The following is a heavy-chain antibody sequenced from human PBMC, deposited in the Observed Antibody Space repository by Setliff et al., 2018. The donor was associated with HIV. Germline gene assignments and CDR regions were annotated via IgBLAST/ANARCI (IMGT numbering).Heavy chain of an antibody. CDR2: INPKSGGT. Sequence: ASVKVSCKAFGYTFTGYYMHWVRQAPGQGPEWLGRINPKSGGTRYAQKLQGRVTVTRDTSINTAYMELSSLRYDDTAIYYCARSPDPYSGTTDYWGQGTLVTVS. J-gene: IGHJ4*02. V-gene: IGHV1-2*06. CDR3: ARSPDPYSGTTDY. CDR1: GYTFTGYY. D-gene: IGHD1-26*01.